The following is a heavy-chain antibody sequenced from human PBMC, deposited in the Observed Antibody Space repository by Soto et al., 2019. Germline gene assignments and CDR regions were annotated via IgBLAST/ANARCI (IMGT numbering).Heavy chain of an antibody. CDR2: IYYSGSS. Sequence: SETLSLTCTVSGDAISSGGYYWSWIRQHPGKGLGWIGYIYYSGSSYYNPSLKSRLTMSVDTSKNQFSLKLTSVTAADTAVYYCARDLYSGIYSAFDIWGQGIMVTVSS. V-gene: IGHV4-31*03. CDR3: ARDLYSGIYSAFDI. CDR1: GDAISSGGYY. J-gene: IGHJ3*02. D-gene: IGHD1-26*01.